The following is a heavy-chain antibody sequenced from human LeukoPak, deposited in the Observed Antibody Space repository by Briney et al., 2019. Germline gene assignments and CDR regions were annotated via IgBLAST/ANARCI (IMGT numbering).Heavy chain of an antibody. CDR2: IYPGDSDT. Sequence: GESLKISCKGSGNSFSTYWIGWVPQMPGKGLEWMGIIYPGDSDTRYSPSFDGQVTMSADKSISTAYLQWSSLKASDTAMYYCARQPFVDTAMDDWGQGTLVTVSS. D-gene: IGHD5-18*01. V-gene: IGHV5-51*01. CDR3: ARQPFVDTAMDD. J-gene: IGHJ4*02. CDR1: GNSFSTYW.